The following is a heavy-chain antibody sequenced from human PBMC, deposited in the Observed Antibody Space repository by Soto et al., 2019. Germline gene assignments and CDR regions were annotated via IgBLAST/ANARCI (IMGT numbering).Heavy chain of an antibody. CDR1: GGSISSGDYY. Sequence: PSETLSLTCTVSGGSISSGDYYWSWIRQPPGKGLEWIGYIHYSGSTQKNPSLKSRVIISVDTSKNQFSLKLSSFTAADTAVYYCAIVSTVFDIWDQEXTVTVSS. J-gene: IGHJ6*02. CDR2: IHYSGST. D-gene: IGHD4-17*01. V-gene: IGHV4-30-4*01. CDR3: AIVSTVFDI.